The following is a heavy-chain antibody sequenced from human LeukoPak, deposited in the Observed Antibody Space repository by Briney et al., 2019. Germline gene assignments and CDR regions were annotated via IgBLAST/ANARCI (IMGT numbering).Heavy chain of an antibody. CDR2: IRSKAYGGTT. CDR1: GFTFGDYA. Sequence: GGSLRLSCTASGFTFGDYAMSWFRQASGKGLEWVGFIRSKAYGGTTEYAASVKGRFTISRDDSKSIAYLQMNSLKTEDTAVYYCTRAAEGGDYVVFSYYFDYWGQGTLVTVSS. CDR3: TRAAEGGDYVVFSYYFDY. V-gene: IGHV3-49*03. J-gene: IGHJ4*02. D-gene: IGHD4-17*01.